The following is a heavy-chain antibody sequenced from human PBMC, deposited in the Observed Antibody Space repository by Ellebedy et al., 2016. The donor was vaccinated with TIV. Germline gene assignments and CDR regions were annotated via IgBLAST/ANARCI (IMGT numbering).Heavy chain of an antibody. J-gene: IGHJ4*02. CDR1: AFTFDDYG. V-gene: IGHV3-23*01. Sequence: PGGSLRLSCATSAFTFDDYGMSWVRQVPGRGLEWVSGLSDRGGTTYYADSVKGRFTISRDNSKNTLYLKMNSLRADDTAVYYCARRGYSGYEPDYWGRGTLVTVSS. CDR2: LSDRGGTT. D-gene: IGHD5-12*01. CDR3: ARRGYSGYEPDY.